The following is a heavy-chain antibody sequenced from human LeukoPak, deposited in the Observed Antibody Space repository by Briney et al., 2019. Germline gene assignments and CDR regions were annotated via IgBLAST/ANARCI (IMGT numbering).Heavy chain of an antibody. CDR3: ASRVGATNYYYYMDV. J-gene: IGHJ6*03. Sequence: GGSLRLSCAASGFTFNNYTMNWVRQAPGKGLEWVSYITSTSSTIYYAESVKGRFTISRDNAKNSLYLQMHSLRAEDTAVYYCASRVGATNYYYYMDVWGKGTTVTVSS. CDR1: GFTFNNYT. D-gene: IGHD1-26*01. CDR2: ITSTSSTI. V-gene: IGHV3-48*01.